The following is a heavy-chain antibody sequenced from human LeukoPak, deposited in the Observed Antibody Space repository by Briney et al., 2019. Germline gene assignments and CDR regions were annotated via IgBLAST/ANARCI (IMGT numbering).Heavy chain of an antibody. CDR1: GGSISSGSYY. Sequence: SETLSLTCTVSGGSISSGSYYWSWIRQPAGKGLEWIGRIYTSGSTNYNPSLKSRVTISVDTSKNQFSLKLSSVTAADTAVYYCARLAAAMGKYYYYMDVWGKGTTVTVSS. CDR3: ARLAAAMGKYYYYMDV. CDR2: IYTSGST. V-gene: IGHV4-61*02. D-gene: IGHD6-13*01. J-gene: IGHJ6*03.